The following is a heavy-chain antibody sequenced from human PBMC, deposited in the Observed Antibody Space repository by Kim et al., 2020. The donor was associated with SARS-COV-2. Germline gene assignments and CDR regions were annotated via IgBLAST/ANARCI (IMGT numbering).Heavy chain of an antibody. CDR3: STGITRVRGIIDGYFDY. D-gene: IGHD3-10*01. V-gene: IGHV3-15*01. Sequence: VKGRFTISRNDSQNTLYLQMTSLKTEDTAVYYCSTGITRVRGIIDGYFDYWGQGTLVTVSS. J-gene: IGHJ4*02.